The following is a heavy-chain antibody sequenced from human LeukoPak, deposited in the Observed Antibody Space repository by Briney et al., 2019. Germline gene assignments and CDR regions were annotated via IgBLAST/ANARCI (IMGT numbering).Heavy chain of an antibody. Sequence: GGSLRLSCAASGFTVSSNYMSWVRQAPGKGLEWVSVIYSGGSTYYADSVKGRFTISRDNAKNSLYLQMNSLRAEDTAVYYCASMVRGVINYFDYWGQGTLVTVSS. CDR2: IYSGGST. CDR3: ASMVRGVINYFDY. CDR1: GFTVSSNY. J-gene: IGHJ4*02. D-gene: IGHD3-10*01. V-gene: IGHV3-66*01.